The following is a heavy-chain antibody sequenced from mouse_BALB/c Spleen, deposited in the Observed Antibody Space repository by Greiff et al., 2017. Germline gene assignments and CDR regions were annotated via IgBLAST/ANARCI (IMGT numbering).Heavy chain of an antibody. V-gene: IGHV3-2*02. CDR2: ISYSGST. Sequence: EVLLVESGPGLVKPSQSLSLTCTVTGYSITSYYAWNWIRQFPGNKLEWMGYISYSGSTSYNPSLKSRISITRDTSKNQFFLQLNSVTTEDTATYYCARYNYYGSRGYWYFDVWGAGTTVTVSS. J-gene: IGHJ1*01. D-gene: IGHD1-1*01. CDR1: GYSITSYYA. CDR3: ARYNYYGSRGYWYFDV.